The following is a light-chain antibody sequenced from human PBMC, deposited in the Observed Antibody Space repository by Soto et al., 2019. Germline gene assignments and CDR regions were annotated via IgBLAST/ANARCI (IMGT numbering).Light chain of an antibody. CDR2: NIN. V-gene: IGLV2-18*02. Sequence: QSVLTQPPSVSGSPGQSVTISCTGTSTDFVSYNRDSWYQQPPGTAPKLMIYNINNRPSGVSYRFSGSKSGNTASLTISRLQTEDEADYYCLSHTTSRTYVFGPGTKVT. J-gene: IGLJ1*01. CDR1: STDFVSYNR. CDR3: LSHTTSRTYV.